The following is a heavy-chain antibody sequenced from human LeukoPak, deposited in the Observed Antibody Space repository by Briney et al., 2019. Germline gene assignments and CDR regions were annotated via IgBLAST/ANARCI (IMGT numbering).Heavy chain of an antibody. V-gene: IGHV1-3*01. CDR3: ASNLEVTMVRGVIYYYYGMDV. CDR1: GYTFTGYA. J-gene: IGHJ6*02. CDR2: INAGNGNT. Sequence: ASVKVSCKASGYTFTGYAMHWVRQAPGQRLEWMGWINAGNGNTKYSQKFQGRVTITRDTSASTAYIELSSLRSEDTAVYYCASNLEVTMVRGVIYYYYGMDVWGQGTTVTVSS. D-gene: IGHD3-10*01.